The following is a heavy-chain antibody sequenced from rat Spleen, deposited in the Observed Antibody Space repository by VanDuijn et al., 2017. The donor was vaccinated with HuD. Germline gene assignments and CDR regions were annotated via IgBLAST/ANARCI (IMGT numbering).Heavy chain of an antibody. CDR3: AKGMGLTN. J-gene: IGHJ2*01. CDR2: ITPGGGNT. CDR1: GFTFNNYW. V-gene: IGHV5-58*01. D-gene: IGHD1-9*01. Sequence: EVQLVETGGGLVQPGRSLKLSCVASGFTFNNYWMYWVRQAPGKGLEWVSSITPGGGNTYYPDSVRGRFTISRDNAENTVYLQMNSLRSEDTATYYCAKGMGLTNWGQGVMVTVSS.